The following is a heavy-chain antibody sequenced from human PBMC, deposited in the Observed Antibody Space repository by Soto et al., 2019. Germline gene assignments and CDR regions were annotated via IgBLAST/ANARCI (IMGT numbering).Heavy chain of an antibody. J-gene: IGHJ4*02. CDR2: FRGSGGST. CDR1: GFTFTNYA. V-gene: IGHV3-23*01. Sequence: GGSLRLSCVASGFTFTNYAMSWVRQAPGKGLEWVSGFRGSGGSTYYADSVKGRFTISRDNSKSTLFLQMNSLRAEDTAVYYCAKGEIYFDYWGQGTLVTVS. CDR3: AKGEIYFDY.